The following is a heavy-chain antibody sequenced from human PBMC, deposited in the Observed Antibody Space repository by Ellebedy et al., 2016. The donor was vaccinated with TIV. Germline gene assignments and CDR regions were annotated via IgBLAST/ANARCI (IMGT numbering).Heavy chain of an antibody. CDR3: ARDRGGYGIFDY. CDR2: ISSDGSEK. J-gene: IGHJ4*02. V-gene: IGHV3-30*03. Sequence: GGSLRLXXAASGFTFRSYGFHWVRQAPGKGLEWVALISSDGSEKYYADSVRGRFTISRDHSKNTGYLEMNSLRGDDTAMYYCARDRGGYGIFDYWGQGTLVTV. D-gene: IGHD5-12*01. CDR1: GFTFRSYG.